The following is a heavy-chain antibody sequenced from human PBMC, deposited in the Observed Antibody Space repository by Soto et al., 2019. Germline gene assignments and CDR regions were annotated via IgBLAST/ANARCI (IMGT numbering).Heavy chain of an antibody. CDR2: IWYDGINK. J-gene: IGHJ4*02. Sequence: GGSLRLSCAASGFTFSSYGMHWVRQAPGKGLEWVAGIWYDGINKYYAESVKGRFTISRDNSKNTLYLQMNSLRAEDTAVYYCASFRSSGWYQVDYWGQGTLVTVSS. CDR3: ASFRSSGWYQVDY. V-gene: IGHV3-33*01. CDR1: GFTFSSYG. D-gene: IGHD6-19*01.